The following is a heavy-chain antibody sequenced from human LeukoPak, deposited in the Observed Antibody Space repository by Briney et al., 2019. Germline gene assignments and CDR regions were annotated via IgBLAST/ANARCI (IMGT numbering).Heavy chain of an antibody. J-gene: IGHJ4*02. CDR2: IYYPVGT. V-gene: IGHV4-59*01. CDR3: ARRRYFDSTGYNPTYYFDN. CDR1: GDSFIGSY. D-gene: IGHD3-22*01. Sequence: SETLSLTCSVSGDSFIGSYWSWLRQAPGKGLEWFGYIYYPVGTNYNPSLQSGVTISADVSKKQFSLRLTSVTAADTAVYYCARRRYFDSTGYNPTYYFDNWGQGLLVTVSS.